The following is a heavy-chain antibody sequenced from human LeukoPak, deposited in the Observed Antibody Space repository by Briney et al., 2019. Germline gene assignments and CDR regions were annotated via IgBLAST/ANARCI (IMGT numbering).Heavy chain of an antibody. CDR3: AELGITMIGGV. D-gene: IGHD3-10*02. J-gene: IGHJ6*04. V-gene: IGHV3-30*04. Sequence: GGSLRLSCAASGFTFSRYGMHWVRQAPGKGLEWVTAISYDGSNKYYADSVKGRFTISRDNANNSLYLQMNSLRAEDTAVYYCAELGITMIGGVWGKGTTVTISS. CDR1: GFTFSRYG. CDR2: ISYDGSNK.